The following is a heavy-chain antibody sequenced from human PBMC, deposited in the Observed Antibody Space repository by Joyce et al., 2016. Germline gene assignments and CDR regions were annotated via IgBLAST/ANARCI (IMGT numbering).Heavy chain of an antibody. D-gene: IGHD4-11*01. CDR2: INTKNGDT. V-gene: IGHV1-3*04. Sequence: QVQVVQSGTEVKKPGASVKVSCKTSGYTFTSYAMHWVRQAPGQRPEWMGWINTKNGDTRYSKKFQGRVTITRDTSATTAYMALSRLRSEDTAVYYCAREGWEWNRNYGGYYGMDVWGQGTTVTVSS. CDR1: GYTFTSYA. CDR3: AREGWEWNRNYGGYYGMDV. J-gene: IGHJ6*02.